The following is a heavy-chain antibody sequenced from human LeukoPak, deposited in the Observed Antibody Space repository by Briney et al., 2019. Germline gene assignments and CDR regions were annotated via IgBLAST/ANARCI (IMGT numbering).Heavy chain of an antibody. Sequence: ASVKVSCKASGYTFTGYYMHWVRQAPGQGLEWMGWINPSGGSTSYAQKFQGRVTMTRDTSTSTVYMELSSLRSEDTAVYYCARVSSGYYAYGYWGQGTLVTVSS. D-gene: IGHD3-22*01. CDR1: GYTFTGYY. V-gene: IGHV1-46*01. CDR3: ARVSSGYYAYGY. J-gene: IGHJ4*02. CDR2: INPSGGST.